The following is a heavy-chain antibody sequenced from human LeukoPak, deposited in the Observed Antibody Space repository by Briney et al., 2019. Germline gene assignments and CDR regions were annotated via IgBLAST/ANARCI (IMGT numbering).Heavy chain of an antibody. D-gene: IGHD5-24*01. V-gene: IGHV3-7*01. J-gene: IGHJ4*02. Sequence: GGSLRLSCAVSGLTFRSYWMIWVRQAPGKGREWLANINQDGREKYVVAPSQGRFPIYRDNAKNSLHLQMNTLRAEDTAVYYCARERDGRFFDYWGQGTLVTVSS. CDR3: ARERDGRFFDY. CDR1: GLTFRSYW. CDR2: INQDGREK.